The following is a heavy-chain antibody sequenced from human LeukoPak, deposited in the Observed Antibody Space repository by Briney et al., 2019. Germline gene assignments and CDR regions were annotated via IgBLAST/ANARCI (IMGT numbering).Heavy chain of an antibody. Sequence: GGSLRLSCAASGFTFSSYAMHWVRQAPGKGLEWVAVISYDGSNKYYADSVKGRFTISRDNSKNTLYLQMNSLRAEDTAVYYCASGEMTTVDYWGQGTLVTVSS. D-gene: IGHD4-17*01. V-gene: IGHV3-30*04. CDR2: ISYDGSNK. CDR3: ASGEMTTVDY. J-gene: IGHJ4*02. CDR1: GFTFSSYA.